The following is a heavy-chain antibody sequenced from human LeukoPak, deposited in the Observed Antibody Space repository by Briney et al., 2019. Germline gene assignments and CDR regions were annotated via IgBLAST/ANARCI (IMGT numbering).Heavy chain of an antibody. CDR2: NNPNSGGT. Sequence: VSVKVCCKASGYTFTGYSMHWVRQAPGQGLEWMGWNNPNSGGTNYAQKFQGWVTMTRDTSISTAYMELSRLRSDDTAVYYCAREVLLGYCSGGSCTGGHFDYWGQGTLVTDSS. CDR3: AREVLLGYCSGGSCTGGHFDY. D-gene: IGHD2-15*01. V-gene: IGHV1-2*04. CDR1: GYTFTGYS. J-gene: IGHJ4*02.